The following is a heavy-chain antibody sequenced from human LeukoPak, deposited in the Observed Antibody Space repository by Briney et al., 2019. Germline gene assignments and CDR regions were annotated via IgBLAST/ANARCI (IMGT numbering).Heavy chain of an antibody. D-gene: IGHD6-6*01. V-gene: IGHV4-31*03. Sequence: SQTLSLTCSVSGDSISSRTYHWTWIRQHPEKGLEWIGYIWNSGSTNYNPALKSRVTISVDTSKNQFSLKLTSVTAADTATYYCARDVSSMFPNWFDPWGQGILVIVSS. CDR2: IWNSGST. J-gene: IGHJ5*02. CDR1: GDSISSRTYH. CDR3: ARDVSSMFPNWFDP.